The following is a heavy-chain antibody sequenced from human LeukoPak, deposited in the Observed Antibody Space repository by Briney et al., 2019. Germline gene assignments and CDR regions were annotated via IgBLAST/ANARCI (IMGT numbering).Heavy chain of an antibody. CDR1: GFTFSSYG. D-gene: IGHD3-22*01. CDR2: ISYDGSNK. Sequence: GGSLRLSCAASGFTFSSYGMHWVRQAPGKGLEWVAVISYDGSNKYYADSVKGRFTISRDNSKNTLYLQMNSLRAEDTAVYYCAKEDSSGYCYFDYWGQGTLVTVSS. J-gene: IGHJ4*02. V-gene: IGHV3-30*18. CDR3: AKEDSSGYCYFDY.